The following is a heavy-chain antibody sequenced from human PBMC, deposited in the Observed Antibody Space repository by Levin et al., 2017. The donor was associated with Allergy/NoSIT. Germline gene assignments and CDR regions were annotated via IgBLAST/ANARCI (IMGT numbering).Heavy chain of an antibody. J-gene: IGHJ4*02. Sequence: PSETLSLTCTVSGGSISSSSYYWGWIRQPPGKGLEWIGSIYYSGSTYYNPSLKSRVTISVDTSKNQFSLKLSSVTAADTAVYYCARHGLELGQDTAMVPPPGDYWGQGTLVTVSS. CDR1: GGSISSSSYY. CDR2: IYYSGST. V-gene: IGHV4-39*01. CDR3: ARHGLELGQDTAMVPPPGDY. D-gene: IGHD5-18*01.